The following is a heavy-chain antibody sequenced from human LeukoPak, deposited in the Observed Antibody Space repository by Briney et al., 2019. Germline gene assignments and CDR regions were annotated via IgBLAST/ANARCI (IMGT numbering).Heavy chain of an antibody. J-gene: IGHJ4*02. CDR3: ARDRTAAGIGEYYFDY. D-gene: IGHD6-13*01. CDR2: IYYDGSKE. Sequence: GRSLRLSCAASGFTFSSYGMHWVRQAPGKGLEWVAIIYYDGSKEYYADSVKGRFTISRDNSKNTLYLQMNSLRAEDTAVYYCARDRTAAGIGEYYFDYWGQGTLVTVSS. CDR1: GFTFSSYG. V-gene: IGHV3-33*01.